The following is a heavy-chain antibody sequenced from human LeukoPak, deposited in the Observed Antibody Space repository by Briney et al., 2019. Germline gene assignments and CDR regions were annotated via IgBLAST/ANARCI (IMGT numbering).Heavy chain of an antibody. V-gene: IGHV3-7*01. CDR3: ASPHLYGMDV. Sequence: PGGSLRLSCAASGFTFSSYWTSWVRQAPGKGLEWVASIKQDGSEKYYVDSVKGRFTISRDNAKNSLYLQMNSLRAEDTAVYYCASPHLYGMDVWGQGTTVTVSS. CDR2: IKQDGSEK. J-gene: IGHJ6*02. CDR1: GFTFSSYW.